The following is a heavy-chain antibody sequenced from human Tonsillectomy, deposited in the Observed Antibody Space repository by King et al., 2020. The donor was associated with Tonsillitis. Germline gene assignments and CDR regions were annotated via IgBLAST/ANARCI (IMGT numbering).Heavy chain of an antibody. V-gene: IGHV4-39*01. CDR1: GGSISSSSYY. CDR2: IYYSGST. D-gene: IGHD3-3*01. CDR3: ASTLDGFWSGPVYYYMDV. Sequence: QLQESGPGLVKPSETLSLTCTVSGGSISSSSYYWGWIRQPPGKGLEWIGSIYYSGSTYYNPSLKSRVTISVDTSKNQFSLKLSSVTAADTAVYYCASTLDGFWSGPVYYYMDVWGKGTTVTVSS. J-gene: IGHJ6*03.